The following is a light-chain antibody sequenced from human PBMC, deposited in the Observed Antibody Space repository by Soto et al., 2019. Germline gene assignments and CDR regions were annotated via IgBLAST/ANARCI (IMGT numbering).Light chain of an antibody. V-gene: IGKV2-28*01. CDR1: QSLLHSNGHTY. J-gene: IGKJ1*01. CDR3: MQALQTPRT. CDR2: LDS. Sequence: DMVMTQSPVSLPVTPGEPASISCWSSQSLLHSNGHTYLTWYLQKPGHSPQLLIYLDSNRASGVPDRLSGSGSGTYFTLRISRVEAEDVGDYYFMQALQTPRTFGQGTQVEIK.